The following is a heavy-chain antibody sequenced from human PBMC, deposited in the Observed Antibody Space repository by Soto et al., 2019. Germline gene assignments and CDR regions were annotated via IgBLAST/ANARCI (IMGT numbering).Heavy chain of an antibody. CDR1: GYTFTSYY. D-gene: IGHD6-13*01. CDR2: INPSGGST. V-gene: IGHV1-46*01. CDR3: AGPIAAAGGSYYYGMDV. Sequence: ASVKVSCKASGYTFTSYYMHWVRQAPGQGLEWMGIINPSGGSTSYAQKFQGRVTMTRDTSTSTVYMELSSLRSEDTAVYYCAGPIAAAGGSYYYGMDVWGQGTTVTVSS. J-gene: IGHJ6*02.